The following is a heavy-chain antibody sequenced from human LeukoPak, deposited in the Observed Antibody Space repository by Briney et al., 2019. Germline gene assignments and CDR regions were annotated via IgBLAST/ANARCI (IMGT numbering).Heavy chain of an antibody. D-gene: IGHD3-16*01. CDR3: ATAEGEN. J-gene: IGHJ4*02. V-gene: IGHV3-53*01. CDR2: IYSGYGT. Sequence: PGASLRLSCAASGFTVSSNHMSWVRQAPGKGLEWVSIIYSGYGTYYADSVKGRFTISRENSKNTLYLQMNSLRAEDTAVYYCATAEGENWGQGTLVTVSS. CDR1: GFTVSSNH.